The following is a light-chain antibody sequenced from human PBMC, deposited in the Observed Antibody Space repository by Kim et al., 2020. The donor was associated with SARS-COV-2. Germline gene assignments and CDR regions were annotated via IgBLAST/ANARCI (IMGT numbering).Light chain of an antibody. CDR2: KAS. Sequence: DTQMTQSPSTLSASVGDRVIITCRASQSISDWLAWFQQKPGKAPRLLIYKASSLESGVPSRFSGSGSGTELTLTITNLQPEDFATYYCQQYNDYWTFGQGTKVDIK. CDR1: QSISDW. V-gene: IGKV1-5*03. CDR3: QQYNDYWT. J-gene: IGKJ1*01.